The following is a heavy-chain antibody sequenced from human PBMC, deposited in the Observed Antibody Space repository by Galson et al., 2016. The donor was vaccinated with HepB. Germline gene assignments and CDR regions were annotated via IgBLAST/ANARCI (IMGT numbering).Heavy chain of an antibody. CDR2: IKPSGGNT. CDR3: ARELDHSFYFDY. D-gene: IGHD1-14*01. J-gene: IGHJ4*02. CDR1: GYTFNTYN. V-gene: IGHV1-46*02. Sequence: SVKVSCKASGYTFNTYNMHWVRQAPGQGLEWMGIIKPSGGNTIYAQKFQDRITMTRDTSTSTVYMELISLRPGDTAVYYCARELDHSFYFDYWGQGTLLTVAS.